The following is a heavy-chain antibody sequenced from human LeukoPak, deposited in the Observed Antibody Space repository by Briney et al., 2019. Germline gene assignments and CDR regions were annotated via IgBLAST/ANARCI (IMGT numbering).Heavy chain of an antibody. CDR2: IYHSGST. J-gene: IGHJ4*02. Sequence: SETLSLTCTVSGYSISRGYYWGWIRQPPGKGLEWIGSIYHSGSTNYNPSLKSRVTISVDTSKNQFSLKLSSVTAADTAVYYCARGYSRSGSPLGYWGQGTLVTVSS. V-gene: IGHV4-38-2*02. CDR3: ARGYSRSGSPLGY. CDR1: GYSISRGYY. D-gene: IGHD3-10*01.